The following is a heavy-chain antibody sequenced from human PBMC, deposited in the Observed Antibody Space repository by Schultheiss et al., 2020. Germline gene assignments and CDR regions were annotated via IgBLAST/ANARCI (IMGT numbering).Heavy chain of an antibody. J-gene: IGHJ4*02. CDR3: ARDVVY. CDR1: GFTFSSYA. D-gene: IGHD2-15*01. V-gene: IGHV3-64*01. CDR2: ISSNGGST. Sequence: GGSLRLSCAASGFTFSSYAMHWVRQAPGKGLEYVSAISSNGGSTYYANSVKGRFTISRDNSKNTLYLQMGSLRAEDMAVYYCARDVVYWGQGTLVTVSS.